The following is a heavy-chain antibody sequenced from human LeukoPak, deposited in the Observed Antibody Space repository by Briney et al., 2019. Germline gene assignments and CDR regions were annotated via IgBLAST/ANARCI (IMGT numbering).Heavy chain of an antibody. D-gene: IGHD3-3*01. CDR2: IIPIFGTA. J-gene: IGHJ6*02. V-gene: IGHV1-69*13. Sequence: SVKVSCKASGGTFSSYAISWVRQAPGQGLERMGGIIPIFGTANYAQKFQGRVTITADESTSTAYMELSSLRSEDTAVYYCARALRFLESHMDVWGQGTTVTVSS. CDR1: GGTFSSYA. CDR3: ARALRFLESHMDV.